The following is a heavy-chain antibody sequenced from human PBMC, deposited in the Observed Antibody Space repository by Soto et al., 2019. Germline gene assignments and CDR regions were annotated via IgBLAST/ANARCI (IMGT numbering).Heavy chain of an antibody. V-gene: IGHV3-30-3*01. D-gene: IGHD3-3*01. CDR3: ARVDYDFWSGLDY. CDR2: ISYDGSNK. J-gene: IGHJ4*02. Sequence: PGGSLSLSCAASGFTFSSYAMHWVRQAPGKGLEWVAVISYDGSNKYYADSVKGRFTISRDNSKNTLNLQMNSLRAEDTAVYYCARVDYDFWSGLDYWGQGTLVTVSS. CDR1: GFTFSSYA.